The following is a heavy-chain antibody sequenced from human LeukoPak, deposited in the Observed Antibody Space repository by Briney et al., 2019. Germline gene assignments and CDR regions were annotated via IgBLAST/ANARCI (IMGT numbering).Heavy chain of an antibody. J-gene: IGHJ3*02. D-gene: IGHD1-26*01. CDR1: GGSISNYY. V-gene: IGHV4-4*07. Sequence: SQTLSLTCTVSGGSISNYYWSWIRQPAGKGLEWIGRIYTSGSTNYNSSLKSRLTMSVDTSKNQFSLKLSSVTAADTAVYYCARLRPMGGSFPDSFDIWGQGTMVTVSS. CDR3: ARLRPMGGSFPDSFDI. CDR2: IYTSGST.